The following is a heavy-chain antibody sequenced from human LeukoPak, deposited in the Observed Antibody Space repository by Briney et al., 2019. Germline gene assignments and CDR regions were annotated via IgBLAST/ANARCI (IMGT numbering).Heavy chain of an antibody. J-gene: IGHJ4*02. D-gene: IGHD3-9*01. CDR3: AKAKIRYFDWSPYYFDY. V-gene: IGHV3-23*01. Sequence: GGSLRLSCAASGFTFSSYAMSWVRQAPGKGLEWVSAISGSGGSTYYADSVKGRFTISRDNSKNTLYLQMNSLRAEDTAVYYCAKAKIRYFDWSPYYFDYWGQGTLVTVSS. CDR1: GFTFSSYA. CDR2: ISGSGGST.